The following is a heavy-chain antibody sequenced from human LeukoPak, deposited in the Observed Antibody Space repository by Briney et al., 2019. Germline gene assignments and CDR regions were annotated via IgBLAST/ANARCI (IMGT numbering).Heavy chain of an antibody. CDR3: AREGLYCSGGSCYFDY. CDR2: IYSGGST. V-gene: IGHV3-53*05. CDR1: GFTVSSNY. J-gene: IGHJ4*02. D-gene: IGHD2-15*01. Sequence: GGSLRLSCAASGFTVSSNYMSWVRQAPGKGLEWVSVIYSGGSTYYADSVKGRFTISRDNSKNTLYLQMNSLRAEDTAVYCCAREGLYCSGGSCYFDYWGQGTLVTVSS.